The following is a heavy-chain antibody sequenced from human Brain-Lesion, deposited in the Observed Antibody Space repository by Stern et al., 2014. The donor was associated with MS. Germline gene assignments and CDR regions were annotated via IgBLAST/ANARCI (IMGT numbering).Heavy chain of an antibody. CDR2: VNNDGRRT. CDR1: GITFSTYR. Sequence: VQLVQSGGGLVQPGGSLTLPCAASGITFSTYRVHWVLQAPGKGLVWVSRVNNDGRRTSYADSVKGRFTMSRDNAKNTLYLQMNSLRVEDTAIYYCARGERWFDSWGQGTLVTVSS. V-gene: IGHV3-74*01. J-gene: IGHJ5*01. CDR3: ARGERWFDS.